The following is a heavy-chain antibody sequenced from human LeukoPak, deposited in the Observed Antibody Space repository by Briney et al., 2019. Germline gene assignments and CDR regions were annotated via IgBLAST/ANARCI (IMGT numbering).Heavy chain of an antibody. CDR3: ARGDGGPQNWFDP. V-gene: IGHV3-30-3*01. CDR2: ISYDGSNK. CDR1: GFTFSGYP. Sequence: GGSLRLSCAASGFTFSGYPIHWVRQAPGKGLEWVAVISYDGSNKYYADSVKGRFTISRDNSKNTLYLQMTSLRTEVTAVYYCARGDGGPQNWFDPWGQGTLVTVSS. J-gene: IGHJ5*02. D-gene: IGHD4-23*01.